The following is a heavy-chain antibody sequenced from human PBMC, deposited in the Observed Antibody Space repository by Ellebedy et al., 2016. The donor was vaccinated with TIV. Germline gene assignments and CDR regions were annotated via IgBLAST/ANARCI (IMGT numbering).Heavy chain of an antibody. Sequence: GESLKISCAVSGFTFSSHAMTWVRQAPGKGLEWVSAISGSGDDAFYADSVKGRFTVSRDNSKNTLYLQMSSLRADDTAVYYCARFVDGDYEDYWGQGALVTVSS. J-gene: IGHJ4*02. CDR1: GFTFSSHA. D-gene: IGHD4-17*01. CDR2: ISGSGDDA. V-gene: IGHV3-23*01. CDR3: ARFVDGDYEDY.